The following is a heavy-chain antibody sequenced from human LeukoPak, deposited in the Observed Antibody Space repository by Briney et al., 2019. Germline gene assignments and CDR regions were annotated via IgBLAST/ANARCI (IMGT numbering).Heavy chain of an antibody. CDR1: GFTFSIYA. CDR3: AKLPRECCSVTGFPNWFET. CDR2: TSASGGTT. V-gene: IGHV3-23*01. D-gene: IGHD2-2*01. J-gene: IGHJ5*02. Sequence: GGSLRLSCAASGFTFSIYAMTWVRQAPGEGLEWVSATSASGGTTYYADFVKGRFTTSRDNSQNTLYLQRNSLTVDDAALYYCAKLPRECCSVTGFPNWFETWGEGTLVTVSS.